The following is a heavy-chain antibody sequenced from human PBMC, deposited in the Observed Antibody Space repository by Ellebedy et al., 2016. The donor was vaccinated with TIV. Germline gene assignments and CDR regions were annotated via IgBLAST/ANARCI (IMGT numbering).Heavy chain of an antibody. D-gene: IGHD6-25*01. CDR3: ARDLGAAYYLDY. CDR1: GGSMPSTL. Sequence: SETLSLXXTVTGGSMPSTLYWIRQTPGEGVEWIGNIYNSVATNYHLSLKSRISMSIDASRTQFTLRLSSVTAADTAVYYCARDLGAAYYLDYWGPGTLVTVSS. CDR2: IYNSVAT. J-gene: IGHJ4*02. V-gene: IGHV4-59*13.